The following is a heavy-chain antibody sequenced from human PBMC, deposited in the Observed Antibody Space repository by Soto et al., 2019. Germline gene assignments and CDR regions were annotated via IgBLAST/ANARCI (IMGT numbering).Heavy chain of an antibody. Sequence: QITLKESGPTLVKPTQTLTLTCTFSGFSLSASGVGVGWIRQPPGKALEWLALIYWDDDRRYSPSLKNRLSITKDTSKNQVVLTMTNMDPVDTATYYCAHIPPPHYDTSAYYDYWGQGTLVTVSS. V-gene: IGHV2-5*02. CDR1: GFSLSASGVG. CDR3: AHIPPPHYDTSAYYDY. D-gene: IGHD3-22*01. J-gene: IGHJ4*02. CDR2: IYWDDDR.